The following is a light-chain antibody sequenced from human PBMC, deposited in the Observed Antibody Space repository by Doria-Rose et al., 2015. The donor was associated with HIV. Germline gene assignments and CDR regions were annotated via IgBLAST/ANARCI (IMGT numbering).Light chain of an antibody. CDR1: QSLLYTSKNY. CDR3: QQYYVTPS. V-gene: IGKV4-1*01. Sequence: DIRVTQSPESLGMSLGETATLNCKSNQSLLYTSKNYLACYQQRPVQHPKLLIYWASTRQSGVPARFSGSVSGTDFTLTISCLEAEDVAVYYCQQYYVTPSFGPGTTVDIK. J-gene: IGKJ3*01. CDR2: WAS.